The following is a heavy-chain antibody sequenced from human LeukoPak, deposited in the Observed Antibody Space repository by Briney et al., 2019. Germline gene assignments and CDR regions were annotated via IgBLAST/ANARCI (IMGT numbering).Heavy chain of an antibody. J-gene: IGHJ3*02. D-gene: IGHD3-22*01. CDR2: TSHSGST. CDR1: GGSISSSY. Sequence: TSETLSLTCTVSGGSISSSYWSWIRQPPGRGLEWIGYTSHSGSTNYKPSLKSRVSISVDTSKNQFSLKLTFVTAADTAMYYCTRGYYDARGDSNPFDIWGQGTMVTVSS. V-gene: IGHV4-59*01. CDR3: TRGYYDARGDSNPFDI.